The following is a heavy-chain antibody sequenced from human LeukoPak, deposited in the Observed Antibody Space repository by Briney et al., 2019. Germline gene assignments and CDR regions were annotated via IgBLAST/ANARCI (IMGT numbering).Heavy chain of an antibody. Sequence: GSSVKVSCKASGGTFSSYTISWVRQAPGQGLEWMGRIIPILGIANYAQKFQGRVTITADKSTSTAYVELSSLRSEDTAVYYCARSVVVRGAPIDYWGQGTLVTVSS. CDR1: GGTFSSYT. CDR3: ARSVVVRGAPIDY. D-gene: IGHD3-10*01. CDR2: IIPILGIA. J-gene: IGHJ4*02. V-gene: IGHV1-69*02.